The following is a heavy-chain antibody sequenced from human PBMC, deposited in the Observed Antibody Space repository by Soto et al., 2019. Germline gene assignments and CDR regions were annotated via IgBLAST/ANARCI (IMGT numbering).Heavy chain of an antibody. CDR3: ARAPAVKDRVRDDFDL. J-gene: IGHJ3*01. CDR1: GFTVSSNY. CDR2: IYSGGST. Sequence: EVQLVESGGGLIQPGGSLRLSCAASGFTVSSNYMSWVRQAPGKGLEWVSVIYSGGSTYYADSVKGRFTISRDNSKNTLYRQMNSLRAEDTAVYYCARAPAVKDRVRDDFDLWGQGTMVTVSS. D-gene: IGHD2-2*01. V-gene: IGHV3-53*01.